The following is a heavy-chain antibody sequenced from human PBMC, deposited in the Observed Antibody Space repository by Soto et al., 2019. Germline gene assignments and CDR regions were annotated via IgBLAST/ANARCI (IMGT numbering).Heavy chain of an antibody. D-gene: IGHD6-6*01. Sequence: GESLKISCKGSGYSFTSYWISWVRQMPGKGLEWMGRIDPSDSYTNYSPSFQGHVTISADKSISTAYLQWSSLKASDTAMYYCARHPSIAARPWYYYYGMDVWGQGTTVTVSS. CDR1: GYSFTSYW. CDR3: ARHPSIAARPWYYYYGMDV. J-gene: IGHJ6*02. V-gene: IGHV5-10-1*01. CDR2: IDPSDSYT.